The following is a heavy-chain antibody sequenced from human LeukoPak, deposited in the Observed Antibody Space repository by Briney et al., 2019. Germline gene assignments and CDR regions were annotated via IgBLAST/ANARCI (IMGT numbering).Heavy chain of an antibody. CDR3: ARGYCSGGSCRLDY. J-gene: IGHJ4*02. D-gene: IGHD2-15*01. V-gene: IGHV3-11*06. Sequence: GGSLRLSCAASGFTFSDYYMSWIRQAPGKGLEWVSSISVGSGYIYYADSVKGRFTISRDNAKYSLYLQMNSLRVEDTAVYYCARGYCSGGSCRLDYWGQGTLVTVSS. CDR1: GFTFSDYY. CDR2: ISVGSGYI.